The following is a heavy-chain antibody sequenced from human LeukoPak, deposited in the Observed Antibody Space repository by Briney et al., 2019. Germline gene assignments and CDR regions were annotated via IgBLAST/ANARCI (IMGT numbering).Heavy chain of an antibody. V-gene: IGHV1-18*04. Sequence: GASVRVSCKASGYTFTNYGITWVRQAPGQGLEWMAWISADNANTNYAQKFQGRVTMTTDTSTSTVYMELRSLRSDDTAIYYCARTDYDILTGARMDVWGKGTTVTVSS. D-gene: IGHD3-9*01. CDR3: ARTDYDILTGARMDV. CDR1: GYTFTNYG. CDR2: ISADNANT. J-gene: IGHJ6*04.